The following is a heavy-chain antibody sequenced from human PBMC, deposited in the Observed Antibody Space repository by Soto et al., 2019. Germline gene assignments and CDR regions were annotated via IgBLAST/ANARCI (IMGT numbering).Heavy chain of an antibody. V-gene: IGHV1-18*01. J-gene: IGHJ4*02. CDR2: SVPNSGNT. CDR1: GYSFFAFG. Sequence: QVQLVQSGPEVTKPGASVKVSCKTSGYSFFAFGLSWVRQVPGQGLEWLGWSVPNSGNTVYARNFQDRLTITTDRSTDTSYMKLRSLTADDTALNYGAKVAGDGSGSRYFDNWGQGTLVSVSS. CDR3: AKVAGDGSGSRYFDN. D-gene: IGHD3-10*01.